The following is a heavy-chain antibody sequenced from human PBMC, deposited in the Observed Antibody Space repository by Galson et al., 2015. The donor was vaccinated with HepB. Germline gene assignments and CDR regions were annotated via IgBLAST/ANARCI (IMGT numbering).Heavy chain of an antibody. V-gene: IGHV3-30*18. Sequence: SLRLSCAASGFTFSSYGMHWVRQAPGKGLEWVAVISYDGSNKYYADSVKGRFTISRDNSKNTLYLQMNSLRAEDTAVYYCAKDLIVGAPEYYFDYWGQGTLVTVSS. CDR3: AKDLIVGAPEYYFDY. CDR1: GFTFSSYG. D-gene: IGHD1-26*01. J-gene: IGHJ4*02. CDR2: ISYDGSNK.